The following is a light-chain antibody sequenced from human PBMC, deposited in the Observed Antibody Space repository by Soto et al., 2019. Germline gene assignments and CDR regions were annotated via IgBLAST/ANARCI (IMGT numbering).Light chain of an antibody. V-gene: IGLV4-60*02. CDR3: ETWDSNTRV. CDR2: LEGSGSY. J-gene: IGLJ2*01. CDR1: SGHSSYI. Sequence: QLVLTQSSSASASLGTSVKLTCTLSSGHSSYIIAWHQQQPGKAPRYLMKLEGSGSYNKGSGVPDRFSGSRSGADRYLTISNLQFDAEANYYCETWDSNTRVFGGGTQVTVL.